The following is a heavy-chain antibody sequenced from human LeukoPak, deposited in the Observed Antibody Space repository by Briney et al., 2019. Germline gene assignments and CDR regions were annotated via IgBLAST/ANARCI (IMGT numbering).Heavy chain of an antibody. Sequence: GGSLRLSCTVSGFTVSNNYMSWVRQAPGKGLEWVSVIYGGRNNTVYADSVKGRFTISRDNSKNTLYLQMGSLRAEDMAVYYCARVGGRIAVAGNDYWGQGTLVTVSS. CDR2: IYGGRNNT. D-gene: IGHD6-19*01. V-gene: IGHV3-66*02. CDR1: GFTVSNNY. CDR3: ARVGGRIAVAGNDY. J-gene: IGHJ4*02.